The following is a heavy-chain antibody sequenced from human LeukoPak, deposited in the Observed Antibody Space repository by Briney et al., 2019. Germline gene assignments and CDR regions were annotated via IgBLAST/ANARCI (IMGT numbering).Heavy chain of an antibody. V-gene: IGHV3-23*01. CDR2: ISGSGGTT. CDR3: AKDPYRASAGLVDY. D-gene: IGHD5-12*01. Sequence: GGSLRLSCATSGFTFSNYAVSWVRQAPGKGLEWVSSISGSGGTTYYADSVKGRFTISRDNSKNTLYLQMNSLRAEDTAVYYCAKDPYRASAGLVDYWGQGTLVTVSS. J-gene: IGHJ4*02. CDR1: GFTFSNYA.